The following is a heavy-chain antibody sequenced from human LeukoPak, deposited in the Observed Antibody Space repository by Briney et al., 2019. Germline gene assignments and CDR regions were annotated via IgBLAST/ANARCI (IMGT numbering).Heavy chain of an antibody. CDR1: GYTFTGYY. V-gene: IGHV1-2*02. CDR2: INPNSGGT. CDR3: TSMITFGGVITDAFDI. D-gene: IGHD3-16*02. Sequence: ASVKVSCKASGYTFTGYYMHWVRQAPGQGLEWMGWINPNSGGTNYAQKFQGRVTMTRDTSISTAYMELSRLRSDDTAVYYCTSMITFGGVITDAFDIWGQGTMVTVSS. J-gene: IGHJ3*02.